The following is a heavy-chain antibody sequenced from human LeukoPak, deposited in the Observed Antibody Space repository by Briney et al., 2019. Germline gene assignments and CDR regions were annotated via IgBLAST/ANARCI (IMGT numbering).Heavy chain of an antibody. Sequence: SETLSLTCIVSGDSISSYYWSWIRQPPGKGLEWIGYIYYSGSTNYNPSLKGRVTISVDTSKNQFSLKLSTVTAADTAVYYCTRGSGWYNYWGQGTLVTVSS. J-gene: IGHJ4*02. D-gene: IGHD6-19*01. V-gene: IGHV4-59*01. CDR2: IYYSGST. CDR3: TRGSGWYNY. CDR1: GDSISSYY.